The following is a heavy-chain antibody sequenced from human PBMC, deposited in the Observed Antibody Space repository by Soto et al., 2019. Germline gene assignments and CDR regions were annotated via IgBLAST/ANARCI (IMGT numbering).Heavy chain of an antibody. Sequence: EGSLRLSCVASGLTFGSRAMSWVRQAPGEGLQWVSTITDTGGDAKYADSVRGRFVISRDNSKKTLYLQMTSLTAEDSAMYFCARGSTDSYPGSRIFDFWGRGTLVTVSS. D-gene: IGHD3-10*01. CDR2: ITDTGGDA. CDR3: ARGSTDSYPGSRIFDF. CDR1: GLTFGSRA. V-gene: IGHV3-23*01. J-gene: IGHJ4*02.